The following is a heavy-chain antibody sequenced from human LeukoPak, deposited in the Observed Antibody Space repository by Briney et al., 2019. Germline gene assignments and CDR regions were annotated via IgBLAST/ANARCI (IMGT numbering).Heavy chain of an antibody. CDR1: GFTFSNYG. V-gene: IGHV3-23*01. D-gene: IGHD3-9*01. J-gene: IGHJ4*02. CDR2: ISGSGGST. Sequence: GGSLRLSCAASGFTFSNYGMSWVRQAPGKGLEWVSGISGSGGSTYYADSVKGRFTISRDNSKNTLYLQMSSLRAEDTAVYYCAKDATILLGVYYFDYWGQGTLVTVSS. CDR3: AKDATILLGVYYFDY.